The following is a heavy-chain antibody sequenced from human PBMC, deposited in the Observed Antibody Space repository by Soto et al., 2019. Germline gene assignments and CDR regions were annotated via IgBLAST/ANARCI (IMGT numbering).Heavy chain of an antibody. CDR1: GCSISSYY. D-gene: IGHD3-22*01. CDR3: ARDHHDTRNSDWFDP. Sequence: TSETLSLTCTVSGCSISSYYWSWFRQPPGKGLEWIGYIYYSGSTNYNPSLKSRVTILVDTSKNQFSLKVNSVTAADTAVYYCARDHHDTRNSDWFDPWGQGTLVTVSS. J-gene: IGHJ5*02. CDR2: IYYSGST. V-gene: IGHV4-59*01.